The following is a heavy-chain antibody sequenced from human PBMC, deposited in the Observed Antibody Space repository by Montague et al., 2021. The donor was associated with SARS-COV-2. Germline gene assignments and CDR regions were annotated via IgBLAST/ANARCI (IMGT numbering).Heavy chain of an antibody. J-gene: IGHJ4*02. Sequence: SETLSLTCTISGGPITGYFWTWIRQPPGKGLEWLGHMHYSGSTKYNPSLESRVTMSIDTSESQFSLHLRSATAADTGVYYCARVPFSSSWYYLDYWGQGTLVTVSS. V-gene: IGHV4-59*12. CDR3: ARVPFSSSWYYLDY. CDR2: MHYSGST. CDR1: GGPITGYF. D-gene: IGHD6-13*01.